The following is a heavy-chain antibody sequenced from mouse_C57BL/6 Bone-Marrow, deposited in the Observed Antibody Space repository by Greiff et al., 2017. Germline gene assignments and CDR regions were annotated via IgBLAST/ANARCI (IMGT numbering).Heavy chain of an antibody. D-gene: IGHD2-2*01. J-gene: IGHJ2*01. CDR3: AREEGFYGYYFDY. CDR2: IYPGSGST. CDR1: GYTFTSYW. V-gene: IGHV1-55*01. Sequence: QVQLQQPGAELVKPGASVKMSCKASGYTFTSYWITWVKQRPGQGLAWIGDIYPGSGSTNYNEKFKSKATLTVDTSSSTTYMQLSSLTSEDSAADYCAREEGFYGYYFDYWGQGTTLTVSS.